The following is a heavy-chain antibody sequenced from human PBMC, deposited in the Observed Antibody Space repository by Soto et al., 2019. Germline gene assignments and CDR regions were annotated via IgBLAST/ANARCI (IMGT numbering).Heavy chain of an antibody. Sequence: AASVKVSCKASGYTFTSYGISWVRQAPGQGLECMGWISAYNGNTNYAQKLQGRVTMTTDTSTSTAYMELRSLRSDDTAVYYCARGYCSSTSCPTYYYYGMDVWGQGTKGTVSS. CDR2: ISAYNGNT. CDR3: ARGYCSSTSCPTYYYYGMDV. D-gene: IGHD2-2*01. J-gene: IGHJ6*02. CDR1: GYTFTSYG. V-gene: IGHV1-18*04.